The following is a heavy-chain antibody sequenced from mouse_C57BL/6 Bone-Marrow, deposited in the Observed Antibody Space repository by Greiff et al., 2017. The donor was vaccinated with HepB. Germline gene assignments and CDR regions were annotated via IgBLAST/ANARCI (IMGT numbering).Heavy chain of an antibody. CDR2: IYPGGGYT. V-gene: IGHV1-63*01. D-gene: IGHD2-3*01. J-gene: IGHJ3*01. CDR1: GYTFTNYW. Sequence: VKLVESGAELVRPGTSVTMSCKASGYTFTNYWIGWAKQRPGHGLEWIGDIYPGGGYTNYNEKFKGKATLTADKSSSTAYMQFSSLTSEDSAIYYCAGGYSFAYWGQGTLVTVSA. CDR3: AGGYSFAY.